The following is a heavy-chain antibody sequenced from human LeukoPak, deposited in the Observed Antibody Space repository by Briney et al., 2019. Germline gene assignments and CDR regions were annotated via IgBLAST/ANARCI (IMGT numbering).Heavy chain of an antibody. D-gene: IGHD6-13*01. CDR1: GGTLSSYA. J-gene: IGHJ4*02. CDR2: IIPIFGTA. CDR3: ARATAILAAAGTVYFDY. Sequence: GASVKVSCKASGGTLSSYAISWVRQAPGQGLEWMGGIIPIFGTANYAQKFQGRVTITADKSTSTAYMELSSLRSEDTAVYYCARATAILAAAGTVYFDYWGQGTLVTVSS. V-gene: IGHV1-69*06.